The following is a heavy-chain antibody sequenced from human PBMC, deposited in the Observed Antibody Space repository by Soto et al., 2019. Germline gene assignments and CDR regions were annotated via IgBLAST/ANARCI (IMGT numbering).Heavy chain of an antibody. J-gene: IGHJ2*01. Sequence: QVELVQSGAEVKKPGSSVKVSCQASEDTFRNYAISWVRQAPGQGVEWMGGIIPIFGTANYEQKFHGRVTITAETSENTVYLELSSLRSEDTAVYYCASTKYDSSAYYYWYLGLWGRGTLVTVSS. CDR2: IIPIFGTA. CDR3: ASTKYDSSAYYYWYLGL. CDR1: EDTFRNYA. V-gene: IGHV1-69*06. D-gene: IGHD3-22*01.